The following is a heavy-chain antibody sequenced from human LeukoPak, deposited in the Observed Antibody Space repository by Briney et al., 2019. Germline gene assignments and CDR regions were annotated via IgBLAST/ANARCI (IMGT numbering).Heavy chain of an antibody. CDR2: IYYSGST. V-gene: IGHV4-59*08. CDR3: ARLAAADRFDY. Sequence: AETLSLTCTVSGGSISSYYWSWVRQPPGKGLEWVGYIYYSGSTNYNPSLKSRVTISVDTSKIQFSLKLSSVTAADTGVYYCARLAAADRFDYWGQGTLVTVSS. CDR1: GGSISSYY. D-gene: IGHD6-13*01. J-gene: IGHJ4*02.